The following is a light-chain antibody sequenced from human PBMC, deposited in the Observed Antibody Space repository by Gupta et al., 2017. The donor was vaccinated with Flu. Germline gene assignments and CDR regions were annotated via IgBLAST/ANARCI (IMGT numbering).Light chain of an antibody. CDR2: LVS. J-gene: IGKJ1*01. Sequence: DVVMTPSSLSLPVALGQPASISCRSSQSLVYSDGNTVLHWFQQWPGQTPRRLIYLVSHRDSGVPVRDSGRGSLTDFTLKISRVETENIGLYFCMQSAHWPWAFVEGGKVEIK. V-gene: IGKV2-30*01. CDR1: QSLVYSDGNTV. CDR3: MQSAHWPWA.